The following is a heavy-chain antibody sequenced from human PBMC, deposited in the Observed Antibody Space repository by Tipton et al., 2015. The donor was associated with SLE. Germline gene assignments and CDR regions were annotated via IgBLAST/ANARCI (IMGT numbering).Heavy chain of an antibody. Sequence: TLSLTCTVSGDSISTYYWSWIRQPPGKGLEWIGYISYSGSTNYNPSLKSRVTISLDTSTNQFSLKLNSVTAADTAVYYCARSNYYGLGNLRGGYYYYGMDVWGQGATVTVSS. CDR1: GDSISTYY. J-gene: IGHJ6*02. V-gene: IGHV4-59*07. CDR2: ISYSGST. D-gene: IGHD3-10*01. CDR3: ARSNYYGLGNLRGGYYYYGMDV.